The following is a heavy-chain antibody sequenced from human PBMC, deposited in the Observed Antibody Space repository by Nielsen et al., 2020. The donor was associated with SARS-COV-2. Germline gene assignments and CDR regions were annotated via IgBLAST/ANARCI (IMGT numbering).Heavy chain of an antibody. Sequence: GSLRLSCAVYTGSFSGHYWTWIRQPPGKGVEWIGEINHSGGTNYRPSLKSRVTILVDASKSQFSLKLISVTAADTAVYYCARRNRLASPGAHFDLWGRGTLVTVSS. CDR2: INHSGGT. V-gene: IGHV4-34*01. CDR3: ARRNRLASPGAHFDL. J-gene: IGHJ2*01. D-gene: IGHD1-14*01. CDR1: TGSFSGHY.